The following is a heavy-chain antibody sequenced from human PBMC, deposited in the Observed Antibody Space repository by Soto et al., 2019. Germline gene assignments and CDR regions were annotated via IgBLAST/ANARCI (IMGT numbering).Heavy chain of an antibody. Sequence: PSQPLSLTFAISGDSVSRKNAAWNWIRQSPSRGLECLGRTYYRSKWYNDYAVSVKSRITIKPDTSKNQFSLQLNSVTPEDTAVYYCAQIVGGVVDSWGQGTLVTVSS. CDR2: TYYRSKWYN. V-gene: IGHV6-1*01. CDR1: GDSVSRKNAA. J-gene: IGHJ4*02. D-gene: IGHD1-26*01. CDR3: AQIVGGVVDS.